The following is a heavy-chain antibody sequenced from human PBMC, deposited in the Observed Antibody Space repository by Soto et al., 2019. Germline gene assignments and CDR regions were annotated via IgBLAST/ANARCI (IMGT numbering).Heavy chain of an antibody. CDR1: GGTFSSYT. CDR3: ARSYGDYWDFDY. Sequence: SVKVSCKASGGTFSSYTISWVRQAPGQGLEWMGRIIPILGIANYAQKFQGRVTITADKSTSTAYMELSSLRSEDTAVYYCARSYGDYWDFDYWGQGTLVTVSS. D-gene: IGHD4-17*01. CDR2: IIPILGIA. V-gene: IGHV1-69*02. J-gene: IGHJ4*02.